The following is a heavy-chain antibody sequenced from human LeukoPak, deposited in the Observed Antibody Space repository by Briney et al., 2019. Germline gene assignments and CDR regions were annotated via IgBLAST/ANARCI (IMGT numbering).Heavy chain of an antibody. CDR2: IRHDGSDK. CDR3: ANYGDPRGP. V-gene: IGHV3-30*02. D-gene: IGHD4-17*01. Sequence: GGSLRLSCAASGFSFNSYGMHWVRQAPVKGLEWVAFIRHDGSDKHYADSVKGRFTISRDNSKNTLYLQMNSLRAEDTAVYYCANYGDPRGPWGQGTMVTVSS. J-gene: IGHJ3*01. CDR1: GFSFNSYG.